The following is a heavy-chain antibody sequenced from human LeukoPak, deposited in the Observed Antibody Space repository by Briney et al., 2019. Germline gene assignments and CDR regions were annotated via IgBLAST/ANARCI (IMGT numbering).Heavy chain of an antibody. Sequence: GGSLRLSCEASGFTFTKFWMSWVRQAPGKGLEWVANIQEDGKKENYVDSVRGRFTISRDNAKNSIYLQMNSLRVEDTAVYYCAKDGDDYYGSGSYFDYWGQGTLVTVSS. J-gene: IGHJ4*02. CDR1: GFTFTKFW. CDR3: AKDGDDYYGSGSYFDY. CDR2: IQEDGKKE. D-gene: IGHD3-10*01. V-gene: IGHV3-7*01.